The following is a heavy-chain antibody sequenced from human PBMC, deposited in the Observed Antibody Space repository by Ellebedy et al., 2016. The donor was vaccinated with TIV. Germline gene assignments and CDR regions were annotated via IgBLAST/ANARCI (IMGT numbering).Heavy chain of an antibody. CDR1: GFTFSSYG. D-gene: IGHD5-18*01. Sequence: GGSLRLXXAASGFTFSSYGMHWVRQAPGKGLEWVAVISYDGSNKYYADSVKGRFTISRDNSKNTLYLQMNSLRAEDTAVYYCAKDYGGGYSYGSYFDYWGQGTLVTVSS. CDR2: ISYDGSNK. J-gene: IGHJ4*02. CDR3: AKDYGGGYSYGSYFDY. V-gene: IGHV3-30*18.